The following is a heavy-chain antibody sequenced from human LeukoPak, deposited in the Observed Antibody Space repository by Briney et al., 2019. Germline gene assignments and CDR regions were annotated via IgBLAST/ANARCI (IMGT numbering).Heavy chain of an antibody. Sequence: PGGSLRLSCAASGFSFSLYGMHWVRQPPGKGLEWVAVIWSDGSNKYYEESVKGRFTISRDNSKNTLYLQMNSLRAEDTAVYYCARGIYSGYHYFDNWGQGTLVTVSS. CDR1: GFSFSLYG. CDR2: IWSDGSNK. CDR3: ARGIYSGYHYFDN. J-gene: IGHJ4*02. D-gene: IGHD5-12*01. V-gene: IGHV3-33*01.